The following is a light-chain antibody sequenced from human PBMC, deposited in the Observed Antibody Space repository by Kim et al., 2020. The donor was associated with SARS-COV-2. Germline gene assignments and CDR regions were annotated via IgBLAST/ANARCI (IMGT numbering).Light chain of an antibody. CDR3: QVWDSSTAV. J-gene: IGLJ3*02. CDR2: RDG. CDR1: NIGSEN. V-gene: IGLV3-9*01. Sequence: SYELTQPLSVSVALGQTARITCGGNNIGSENVHWYQQKSGQAPVLVIYRDGYRPSGIPERFSGSNSGNTATLTISRAQAGDEADYYCQVWDSSTAVFGGGTQLTVL.